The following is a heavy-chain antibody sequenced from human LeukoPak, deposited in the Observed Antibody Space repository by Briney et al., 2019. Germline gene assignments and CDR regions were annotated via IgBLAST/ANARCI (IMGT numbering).Heavy chain of an antibody. V-gene: IGHV3-15*01. CDR2: IKSKTDGGTT. D-gene: IGHD1-26*01. CDR1: GFTFSNAW. J-gene: IGHJ4*02. Sequence: GGSLRLSCAASGFTFSNAWMSWVRQAPGKGLEWVGRIKSKTDGGTTDYAAPVKGRFTISRDDSKSIAYLQMNSLKTEDTAVYYCTRDPSFVVGATPFFDYWGQGTLVTVSS. CDR3: TRDPSFVVGATPFFDY.